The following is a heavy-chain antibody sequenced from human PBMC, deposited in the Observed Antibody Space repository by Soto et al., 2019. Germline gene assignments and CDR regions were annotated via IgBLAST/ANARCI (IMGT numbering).Heavy chain of an antibody. CDR3: AKDWGMATISAY. J-gene: IGHJ4*02. CDR1: GFTFSSYG. CDR2: ISYDGSNK. V-gene: IGHV3-30*18. Sequence: QVQLVESGGGVVQPGRSLRLSCAASGFTFSSYGMHWVRQAPGKGLEWVAVISYDGSNKYYADSVKGRFTISRDNSKNTLYLQMNSLRAEDTAVYYCAKDWGMATISAYLGQGALVTVSS. D-gene: IGHD5-12*01.